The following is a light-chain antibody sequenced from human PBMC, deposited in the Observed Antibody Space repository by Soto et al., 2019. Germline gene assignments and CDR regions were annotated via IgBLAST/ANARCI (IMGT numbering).Light chain of an antibody. Sequence: QSVLTQPASVSGSPGQSITISCTGTSSDVGGYNYVSWYQHRPGKAPKLMISDVSNRPSGVSNRFSGSKSGNTASLTISGLQAEDEADYYCSSYTSRNIYVVFGGGTKVTVL. V-gene: IGLV2-14*03. CDR3: SSYTSRNIYVV. J-gene: IGLJ2*01. CDR1: SSDVGGYNY. CDR2: DVS.